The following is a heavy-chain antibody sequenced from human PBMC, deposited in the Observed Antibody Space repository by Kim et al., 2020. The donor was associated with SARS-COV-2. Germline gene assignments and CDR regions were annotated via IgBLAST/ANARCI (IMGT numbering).Heavy chain of an antibody. D-gene: IGHD6-13*01. V-gene: IGHV3-23*01. CDR2: ISGSGGST. CDR3: AKGGPSELDGYSPTRGGYFFDY. Sequence: GGSLRLSCAASGFTFSSFAMSWVRQAPGKGLEWVSTISGSGGSTYYADSVKSRLTISRDSSKSTLYLQMNSLRVEDTAVYYCAKGGPSELDGYSPTRGGYFFDYWGQGTLVTVSS. CDR1: GFTFSSFA. J-gene: IGHJ4*02.